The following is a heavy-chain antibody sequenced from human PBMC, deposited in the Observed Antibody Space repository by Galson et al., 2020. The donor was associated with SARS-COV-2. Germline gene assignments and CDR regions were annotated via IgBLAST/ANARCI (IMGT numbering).Heavy chain of an antibody. CDR1: GTSISGGSYS. J-gene: IGHJ3*02. D-gene: IGHD4-17*01. CDR2: ISHSGGT. V-gene: IGHV4-30-2*01. CDR3: ARLHYGEYAPEAFDI. Sequence: SETLSLTCAVSGTSISGGSYSWNWIRQPPGKGLEWIGYISHSGGTYYNPSLKSRVTISGVRSKNQFSLRLSSVTAADAAVYFCARLHYGEYAPEAFDIWGPGTRVTVAS.